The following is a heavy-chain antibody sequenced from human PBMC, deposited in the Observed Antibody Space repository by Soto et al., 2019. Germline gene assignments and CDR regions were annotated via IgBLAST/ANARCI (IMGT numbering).Heavy chain of an antibody. Sequence: QITLKESGPTLVKPTQTLTLTCTFSGFSFTTSGVGVGWVRQPPGKALEWLALLYWVDDKRYSSYLKGRLNISKDTSQNQVVLTMTNMDPVDTATYYGAHRPGEGNGRASYYGMDVWGQGTTVTVSS. CDR3: AHRPGEGNGRASYYGMDV. J-gene: IGHJ6*02. CDR1: GFSFTTSGVG. V-gene: IGHV2-5*02. CDR2: LYWVDDK. D-gene: IGHD1-26*01.